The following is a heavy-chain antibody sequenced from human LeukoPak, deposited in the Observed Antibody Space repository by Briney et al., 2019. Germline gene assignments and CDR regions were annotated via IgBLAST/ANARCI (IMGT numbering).Heavy chain of an antibody. CDR3: ARTDIGPPHFDY. Sequence: ASVKVSCKASGYTFTSYGISWVRQAPGQGLEWMGWISAYNGNTNYAQKLQGRVTMTTDTSTSTAYMELRSLRSDDTAVYYGARTDIGPPHFDYWGQGTLVTVSS. CDR2: ISAYNGNT. CDR1: GYTFTSYG. D-gene: IGHD5-12*01. V-gene: IGHV1-18*01. J-gene: IGHJ4*02.